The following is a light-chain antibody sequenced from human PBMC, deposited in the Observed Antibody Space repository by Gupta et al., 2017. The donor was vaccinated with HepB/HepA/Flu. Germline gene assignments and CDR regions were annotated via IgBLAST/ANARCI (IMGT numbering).Light chain of an antibody. CDR3: QQYNNWPPDT. CDR2: GIS. J-gene: IGKJ2*01. Sequence: DIVMTQSPATLSVSPGETATLSCRATESVSNNLAWYRKKPGQAPRLLIYGISTRATGVPARFSGSGSGTDFTLTISGLQPEDFAVYYCQQYNNWPPDTFGQGTKVQIK. V-gene: IGKV3-15*01. CDR1: ESVSNN.